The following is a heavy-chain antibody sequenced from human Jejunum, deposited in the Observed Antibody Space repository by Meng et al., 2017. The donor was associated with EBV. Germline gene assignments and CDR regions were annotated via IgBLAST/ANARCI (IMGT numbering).Heavy chain of an antibody. J-gene: IGHJ4*02. V-gene: IGHV3-15*01. D-gene: IGHD3-16*01. Sequence: KLVRCGVVLFKPGESLRLSCAASEVTFTNSHLTWVRHEPVKGLEWVGRIKRTTDGRTTDYAAPVKGRFTISRYDSKNTLYLQMNSLKTEDTAVYYCTDVGGDMIWGQGILVTVSS. CDR1: EVTFTNSH. CDR3: TDVGGDMI. CDR2: IKRTTDGRTT.